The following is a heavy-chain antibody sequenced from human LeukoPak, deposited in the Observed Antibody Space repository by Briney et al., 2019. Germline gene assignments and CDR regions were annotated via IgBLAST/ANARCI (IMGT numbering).Heavy chain of an antibody. D-gene: IGHD6-13*01. CDR2: INGDGRDK. V-gene: IGHV3-7*01. CDR1: GLNFNSHW. Sequence: PGGSLRLSCAASGLNFNSHWMSWVRQAPGKGLEWVANINGDGRDKYYVDSVKGRFTISRDNSKNTLYLQMNSLRAEDTAVYYCARSRDSSSWSTYYWGQGTLVTVSS. CDR3: ARSRDSSSWSTYY. J-gene: IGHJ4*02.